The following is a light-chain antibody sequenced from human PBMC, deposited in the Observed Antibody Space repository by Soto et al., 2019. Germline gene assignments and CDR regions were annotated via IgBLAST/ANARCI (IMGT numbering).Light chain of an antibody. CDR2: RAS. Sequence: IVMTQSPATLSGSPGERATLSCRASQSISNNLAWYQQKPGQAPRLLIYRASTRATGIPVRFSGSGSGTDFTLTISSLQSEAFAVYYCQHYNNWPPWTFGQGTKVEIK. CDR3: QHYNNWPPWT. J-gene: IGKJ1*01. V-gene: IGKV3-15*01. CDR1: QSISNN.